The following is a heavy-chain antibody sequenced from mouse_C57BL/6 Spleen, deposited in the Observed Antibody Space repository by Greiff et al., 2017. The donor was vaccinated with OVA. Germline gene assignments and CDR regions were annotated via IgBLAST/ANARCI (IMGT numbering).Heavy chain of an antibody. CDR1: GFNIKDYY. V-gene: IGHV14-1*01. J-gene: IGHJ2*01. Sequence: VQLQQSGAELVRPGASVKLSCTASGFNIKDYYMHWVKQRPEQGLEWIGRIDPEDGDTEYAPKFQGKATMTADTSSNTAYLQLSSLTSEDTAVYYCPGDYYGSSYDYWGQGTTLTVSS. CDR3: PGDYYGSSYDY. D-gene: IGHD1-1*01. CDR2: IDPEDGDT.